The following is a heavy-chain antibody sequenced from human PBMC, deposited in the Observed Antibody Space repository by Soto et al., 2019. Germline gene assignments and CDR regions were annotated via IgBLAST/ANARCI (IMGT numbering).Heavy chain of an antibody. J-gene: IGHJ4*02. CDR2: IYYSGST. V-gene: IGHV4-30-4*01. Sequence: QVQLQESGPGLVKPSQTLSLTCTVSGGSISSGDYYWSWIRQPPGKGLEWIGYIYYSGSTYYNPSLKSRVTISVDTFKNQFSLKLSSVTAADTAVYYCARVRPVIPRRYYFDYWGQGTLVTVSS. D-gene: IGHD3-16*02. CDR1: GGSISSGDYY. CDR3: ARVRPVIPRRYYFDY.